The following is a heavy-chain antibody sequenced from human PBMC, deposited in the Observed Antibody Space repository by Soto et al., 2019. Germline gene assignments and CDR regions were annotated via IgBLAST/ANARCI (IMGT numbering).Heavy chain of an antibody. CDR1: GFSLSTSGMG. V-gene: IGHV2-5*02. D-gene: IGHD3-10*01. CDR3: AHRVLRSRYFDY. J-gene: IGHJ4*02. Sequence: QITLKESGPTLVKPTQSLTLTCTFSGFSLSTSGMGVAWIRQPPGKALEWLALIYWDDDKRYSPSLESRLTITKDTPKSLVVLTVTNVDPLDTATYYCAHRVLRSRYFDYCGQGTVVTVSS. CDR2: IYWDDDK.